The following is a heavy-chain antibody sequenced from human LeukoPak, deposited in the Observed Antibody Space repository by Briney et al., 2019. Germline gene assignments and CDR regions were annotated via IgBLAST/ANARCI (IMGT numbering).Heavy chain of an antibody. V-gene: IGHV4-34*01. CDR1: GGSFSGYY. D-gene: IGHD6-13*01. CDR2: INHSGST. Sequence: SETLSLTCAVYGGSFSGYYWSWIRQPPGKGLEWIGEINHSGSTNYNPSLKSRVTISVDTSKNQFSLKLSSVTAADTAVYYCAIDSSSWYGGAFDIWGQGTMVTVSS. J-gene: IGHJ3*02. CDR3: AIDSSSWYGGAFDI.